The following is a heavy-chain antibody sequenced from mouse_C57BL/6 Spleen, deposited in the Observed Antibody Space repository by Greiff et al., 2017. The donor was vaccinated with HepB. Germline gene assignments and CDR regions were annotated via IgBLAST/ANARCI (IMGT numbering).Heavy chain of an antibody. V-gene: IGHV1-82*01. D-gene: IGHD3-2*02. CDR3: ARWGSSGYHYYAMDY. CDR1: GYAFSSSW. Sequence: VQLQQSGPELVKPGASVKISCKASGYAFSSSWMNWVKQRPGKGLEWIGRIYPGDGDTNYNGKFKGKATLTADKSSSTAYMQLSSLTSEDSAVYFCARWGSSGYHYYAMDYWGQGTSVTVSS. CDR2: IYPGDGDT. J-gene: IGHJ4*01.